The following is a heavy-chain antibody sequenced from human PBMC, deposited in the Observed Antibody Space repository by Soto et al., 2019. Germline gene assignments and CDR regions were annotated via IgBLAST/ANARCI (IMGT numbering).Heavy chain of an antibody. CDR2: IWYDGSNK. CDR3: ARGDYCSGGSCYLRPFDY. V-gene: IGHV3-33*01. J-gene: IGHJ4*02. D-gene: IGHD2-15*01. Sequence: QVQLVESGGGVVHPGRSLRLSCAASGFTFSSYGMHWVRQAPGKGLEWVAVIWYDGSNKYYADSVKGRFTISRDNSKNTLYLQMNSRRAEDTAVYYCARGDYCSGGSCYLRPFDYWCQGNLVTVSS. CDR1: GFTFSSYG.